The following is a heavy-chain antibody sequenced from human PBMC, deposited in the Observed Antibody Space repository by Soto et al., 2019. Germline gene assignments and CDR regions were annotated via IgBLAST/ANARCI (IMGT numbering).Heavy chain of an antibody. Sequence: GESLKISCKGSGYSFTSYWIGWVRQMPGKGLEWMGIIYPGDSDTRYSPSFQGQVTISADKSISTAYLQWSSLKASDTAMYYCARLSRSSWYQRANYFDYWGQGTLVTVSS. D-gene: IGHD6-13*01. CDR3: ARLSRSSWYQRANYFDY. V-gene: IGHV5-51*01. CDR1: GYSFTSYW. J-gene: IGHJ4*02. CDR2: IYPGDSDT.